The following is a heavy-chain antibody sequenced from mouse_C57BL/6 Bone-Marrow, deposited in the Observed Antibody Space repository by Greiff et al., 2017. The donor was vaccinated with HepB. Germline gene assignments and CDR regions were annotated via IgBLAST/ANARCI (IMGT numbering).Heavy chain of an antibody. CDR2: INPYNGDT. J-gene: IGHJ2*01. CDR1: GYSFTGYF. D-gene: IGHD1-1*01. Sequence: EVQLQHSGPELVKPGDSVKISCKASGYSFTGYFMNWVMQSHGKSLEWIGRINPYNGDTFYNQKFKGKATLTVDKSSSTAHMELRSLTSEDSAVYYCARSYYGSSYGYWGQGTTLTVSS. V-gene: IGHV1-20*01. CDR3: ARSYYGSSYGY.